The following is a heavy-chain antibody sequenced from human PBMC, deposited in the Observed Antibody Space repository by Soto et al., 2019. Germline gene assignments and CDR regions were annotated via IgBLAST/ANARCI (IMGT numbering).Heavy chain of an antibody. CDR2: ISYDGSNK. Sequence: GGSLRLSCAASGFTLSRYTMHWVLQAPGKGLEWVAVISYDGSNKYYADSVKVRFTISRYNSKNKLYVQMKSLRAEDTAVFYCARSGGSYFGPFDSWGQGTLVTVSS. CDR3: ARSGGSYFGPFDS. V-gene: IGHV3-30*14. D-gene: IGHD1-26*01. CDR1: GFTLSRYT. J-gene: IGHJ4*02.